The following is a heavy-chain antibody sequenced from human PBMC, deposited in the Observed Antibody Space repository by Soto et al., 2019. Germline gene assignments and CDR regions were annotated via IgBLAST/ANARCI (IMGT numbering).Heavy chain of an antibody. Sequence: SETLSLTCAVSGGSISGGGFSWSWIRQPPGKGLEWIGYILHTGGTQYNPSLKSRVSMSVDRSKNQFSLHLTSVTAADTAVYYCARLQFGEGFDYWGQGALVTVSS. CDR2: ILHTGGT. CDR1: GGSISGGGFS. V-gene: IGHV4-30-2*01. D-gene: IGHD3-10*01. J-gene: IGHJ4*02. CDR3: ARLQFGEGFDY.